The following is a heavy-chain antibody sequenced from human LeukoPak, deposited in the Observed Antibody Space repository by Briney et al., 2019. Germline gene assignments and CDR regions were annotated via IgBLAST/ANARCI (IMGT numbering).Heavy chain of an antibody. CDR1: GFTLSDYY. V-gene: IGHV3-69-1*02. D-gene: IGHD7-27*01. Sequence: PGGSLRLSCAASGFTLSDYYMNWVRQAPGKGLEWLSYLSNSGTTTYADSVKGRFTISRDNAKNSLYLQMNSLRDEDTAVYYCARDPLTDDAFDLWGQGTIVTVSS. CDR3: ARDPLTDDAFDL. CDR2: LSNSGTT. J-gene: IGHJ3*01.